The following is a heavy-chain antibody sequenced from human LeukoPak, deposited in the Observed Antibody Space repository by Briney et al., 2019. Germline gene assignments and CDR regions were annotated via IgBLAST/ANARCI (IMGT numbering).Heavy chain of an antibody. D-gene: IGHD3-10*01. CDR1: GYTFTSYD. Sequence: GASVKVSCKASGYTFTSYDINWVRQATGQGLEWMGWMNPNSGNTGYAQKFQGRVTMTRNTSISTAYMELSSLRSEDTAVYYCARSKPMVRGIEKRYYYYMDVWGKGTTVTISS. CDR2: MNPNSGNT. J-gene: IGHJ6*03. CDR3: ARSKPMVRGIEKRYYYYMDV. V-gene: IGHV1-8*01.